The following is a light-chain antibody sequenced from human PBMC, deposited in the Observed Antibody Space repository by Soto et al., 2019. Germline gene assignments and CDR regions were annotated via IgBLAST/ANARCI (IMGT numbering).Light chain of an antibody. CDR2: SNN. Sequence: QAVVTQPPSASGTPGQRVTISCSGSSSNIGSNYVYWYQQLPGTAPTLLIYSNNQRHSGVPDRFSGSKSGTSASLAISGLRSEDEADYYCAAWDDSLSGHVVFGGGTKLTVL. CDR1: SSNIGSNY. V-gene: IGLV1-47*02. CDR3: AAWDDSLSGHVV. J-gene: IGLJ2*01.